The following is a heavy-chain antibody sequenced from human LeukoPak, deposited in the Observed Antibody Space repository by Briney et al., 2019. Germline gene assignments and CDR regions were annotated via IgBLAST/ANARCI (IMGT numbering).Heavy chain of an antibody. CDR1: GGSISSGGYS. V-gene: IGHV4-30-2*01. CDR3: ARVIRSGYPDY. J-gene: IGHJ4*02. D-gene: IGHD3-22*01. CDR2: IYHSGST. Sequence: SETLSLTCAVSGGSISSGGYSWSWLRQPPGKGLEWIGYIYHSGSTYYNPSLKSRVTISVDRSKNQFSLKLSSVTAADTAVYYCARVIRSGYPDYWGQGTLVTVSS.